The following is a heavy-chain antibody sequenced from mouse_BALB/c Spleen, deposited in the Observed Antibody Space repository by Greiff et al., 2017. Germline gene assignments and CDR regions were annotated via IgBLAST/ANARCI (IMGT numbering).Heavy chain of an antibody. Sequence: VQLQQPGAELVKPGASVKLSCKASGYTFTSYWMHWVKQRPGQGLEWIGEINPSNGRTNYNEKFKSKATLTVDKSSSTAYMQLSSLTSEDSAVYYCARRYYGSSYHWYFDVWGAGTTVTVSA. CDR1: GYTFTSYW. J-gene: IGHJ1*01. D-gene: IGHD1-1*01. CDR3: ARRYYGSSYHWYFDV. V-gene: IGHV1S81*02. CDR2: INPSNGRT.